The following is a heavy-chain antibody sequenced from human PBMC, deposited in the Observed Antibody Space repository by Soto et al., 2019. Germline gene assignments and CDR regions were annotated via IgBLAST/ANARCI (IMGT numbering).Heavy chain of an antibody. CDR2: IMPIIGTA. V-gene: IGHV1-69*01. CDR1: GGTFSSHV. J-gene: IGHJ4*02. CDR3: ARDLEFIYGNISHLDD. D-gene: IGHD3-10*01. Sequence: QVQLVQSGAEVKKPGSSVKVSCKASGGTFSSHVFNWVRQAPGQGLEWMGGIMPIIGTANYAQKFHGRVTITADESTSTAYMELSSLRSEDTAVYYCARDLEFIYGNISHLDDWGQGTLVTVSS.